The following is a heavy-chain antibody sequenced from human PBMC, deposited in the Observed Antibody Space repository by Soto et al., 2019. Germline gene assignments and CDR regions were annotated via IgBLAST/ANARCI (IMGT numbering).Heavy chain of an antibody. CDR2: INHSGST. CDR1: GGSFSGYY. J-gene: IGHJ5*02. Sequence: PSETLSLTCAVYGGSFSGYYWSWIRQPPGKGLEWIGEINHSGSTNYSPSLKSRVTISVDTSKNQFSLKLRSVTAADTAVYYCASKATTHWFDPWGQGTLVTVSS. CDR3: ASKATTHWFDP. D-gene: IGHD2-15*01. V-gene: IGHV4-34*01.